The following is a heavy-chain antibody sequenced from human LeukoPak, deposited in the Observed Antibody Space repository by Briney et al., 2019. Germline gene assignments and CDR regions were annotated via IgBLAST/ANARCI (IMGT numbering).Heavy chain of an antibody. J-gene: IGHJ5*02. CDR3: ARVVVAAKGFDP. CDR2: INPNSGGT. CDR1: GYTFTGYY. Sequence: GGSVTVSCKASGYTFTGYYMHWVRQAPGQGLEGMGWINPNSGGTNYAQKFQGRVTMTRNTSISTAYMELSRLRSDDTAVYYCARVVVAAKGFDPWGQEPWSPSPQ. D-gene: IGHD2-15*01. V-gene: IGHV1-2*02.